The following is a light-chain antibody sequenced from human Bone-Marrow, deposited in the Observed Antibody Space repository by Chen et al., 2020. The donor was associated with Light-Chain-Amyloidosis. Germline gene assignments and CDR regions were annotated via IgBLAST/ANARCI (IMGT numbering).Light chain of an antibody. CDR3: QVWDRSSDRPV. Sequence: SYVLTQPSSVSVAPGQTATIACGGNNIGSTSVHWYQQTPGQAPLLVVYDDSDRPSGIPERVSGSNSGNTATLAIGRVGAGDEADYYCQVWDRSSDRPVFGGGTKLTVL. CDR2: DDS. V-gene: IGLV3-21*02. CDR1: NIGSTS. J-gene: IGLJ3*02.